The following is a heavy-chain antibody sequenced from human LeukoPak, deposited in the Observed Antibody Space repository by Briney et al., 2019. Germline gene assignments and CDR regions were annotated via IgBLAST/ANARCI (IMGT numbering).Heavy chain of an antibody. CDR1: GYTLTELS. D-gene: IGHD5-18*01. V-gene: IGHV1-24*01. Sequence: ASVKVSCKVSGYTLTELSMHWVRQAPGKGLEWMGGFDAEDGETIYAQKFQGRVTMTEDTSTDTAYMELSSLRSEDTAVYYCATPSRYSYGPFDYWGQGTLVTVSS. CDR2: FDAEDGET. CDR3: ATPSRYSYGPFDY. J-gene: IGHJ4*02.